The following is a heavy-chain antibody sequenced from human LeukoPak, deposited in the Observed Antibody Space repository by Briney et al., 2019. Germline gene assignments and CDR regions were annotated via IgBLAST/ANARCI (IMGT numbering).Heavy chain of an antibody. V-gene: IGHV4-59*08. J-gene: IGHJ4*02. CDR3: ARAAIVGTSYYFDY. Sequence: SETLSLTCTVSGGSISTDYWTWIRQPPGKGLEWIGYIDYSGNTNYNPSLTSRVAISEDTSKNQFSLRLSSVTAADTAVYYCARAAIVGTSYYFDYWGQGTLVTVSS. CDR2: IDYSGNT. CDR1: GGSISTDY. D-gene: IGHD1-26*01.